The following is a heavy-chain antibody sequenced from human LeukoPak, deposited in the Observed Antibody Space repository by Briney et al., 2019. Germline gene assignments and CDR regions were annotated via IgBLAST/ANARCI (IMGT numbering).Heavy chain of an antibody. CDR2: IYYSGST. CDR1: GGSLSRYN. Sequence: PSEALSLTCSVSGGSLSRYNWNWIRQPPGKGLEWIGYIYYSGSTNYNPSLKSRVTISVDASKNQFSLELSSVTTADTAVYYCARGDTGSYYYFDYWGQGTLVTVSS. V-gene: IGHV4-59*01. J-gene: IGHJ4*02. D-gene: IGHD1-26*01. CDR3: ARGDTGSYYYFDY.